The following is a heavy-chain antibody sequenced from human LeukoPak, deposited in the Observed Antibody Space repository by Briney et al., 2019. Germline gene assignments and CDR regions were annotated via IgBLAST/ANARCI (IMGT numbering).Heavy chain of an antibody. V-gene: IGHV4-31*03. CDR2: IFTGGST. CDR3: ARDSSGYAYFDY. CDR1: GGSISSGGYY. Sequence: PSETLSLTCTVSGGSISSGGYYWSWIRQHPGKGLEWIGYIFTGGSTYYNPSLKSRVTISVDTSKSQFSLKMSSVTAADTAVYYCARDSSGYAYFDYWGQGTLVTVSS. D-gene: IGHD3-22*01. J-gene: IGHJ4*02.